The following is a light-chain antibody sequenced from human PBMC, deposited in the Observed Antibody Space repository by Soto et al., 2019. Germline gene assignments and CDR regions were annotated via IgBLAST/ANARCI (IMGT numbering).Light chain of an antibody. CDR1: SSDVGGYNY. V-gene: IGLV2-8*01. CDR3: SSYAGSNNFVL. CDR2: EVN. Sequence: QSALTQPPSASGSPGQSVTISCTGTSSDVGGYNYVSWYRQHPGKVPKLMIYEVNKRPSGVPDRFSGSKSGNTASLTVSGLQAEDEADYYCSSYAGSNNFVLFGGGTKLTVL. J-gene: IGLJ2*01.